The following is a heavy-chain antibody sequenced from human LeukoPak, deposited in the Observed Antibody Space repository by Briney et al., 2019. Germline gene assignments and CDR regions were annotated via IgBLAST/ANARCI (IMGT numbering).Heavy chain of an antibody. J-gene: IGHJ4*02. V-gene: IGHV3-23*01. CDR3: AKVTTPSGSYSTNFDY. CDR2: ISGSGGST. D-gene: IGHD1-26*01. Sequence: GGSLRLSCAASGFTFSSYAMSWVRQAPGKGLEWVSAISGSGGSTYYADSVKGRFTISRDNSKNTLYLQMNSLRAEDTAVYYCAKVTTPSGSYSTNFDYWGQGTPVTVSS. CDR1: GFTFSSYA.